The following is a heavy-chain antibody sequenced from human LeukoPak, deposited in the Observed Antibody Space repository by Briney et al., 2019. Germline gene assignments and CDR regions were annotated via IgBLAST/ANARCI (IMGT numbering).Heavy chain of an antibody. V-gene: IGHV4-4*07. D-gene: IGHD1-26*01. CDR1: GASIRSYS. CDR2: IHTSAST. Sequence: SETLSLTCSVSGASIRSYSWSWLRQPAGKGLEWTGRIHTSASTEYNPSLKSRVTMSVDTSKNQFSLKLNSVTAADTAVYFCARDDNSEYSDDAFDIWGQGTLVTVSS. CDR3: ARDDNSEYSDDAFDI. J-gene: IGHJ3*02.